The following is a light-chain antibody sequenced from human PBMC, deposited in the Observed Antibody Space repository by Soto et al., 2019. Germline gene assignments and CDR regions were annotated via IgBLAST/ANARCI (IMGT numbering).Light chain of an antibody. CDR3: QQHGSSPWT. J-gene: IGKJ1*01. CDR2: GAS. V-gene: IGKV3-20*01. Sequence: EIVLTQSPGTLSLSPGERATLSCRARQSVSSSYLAWYQQRPGQAPRLLIYGASIRATGIPDRFSGSESGTDFTLTISRLEPEDFAVYFCQQHGSSPWTFGQGTKVDIK. CDR1: QSVSSSY.